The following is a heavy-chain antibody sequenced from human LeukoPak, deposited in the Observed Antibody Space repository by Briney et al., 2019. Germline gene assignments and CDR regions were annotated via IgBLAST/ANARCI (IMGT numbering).Heavy chain of an antibody. CDR3: ARPAATTRRLNWFDP. CDR2: INPNSGGT. V-gene: IGHV1-2*02. J-gene: IGHJ5*02. CDR1: GYTFTGYY. D-gene: IGHD2-15*01. Sequence: GASVKVSCKASGYTFTGYYMHWVRQAPGQALEWMGWINPNSGGTNYAQKFQGRVTMTRDTSISTAYLELSRLRSDDTAVYYCARPAATTRRLNWFDPWGQGTLVTVSS.